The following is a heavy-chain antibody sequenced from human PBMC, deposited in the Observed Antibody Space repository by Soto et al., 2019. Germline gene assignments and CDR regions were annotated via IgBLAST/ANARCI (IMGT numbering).Heavy chain of an antibody. V-gene: IGHV3-66*01. D-gene: IGHD3-3*02. Sequence: EVQLVESGGGLVQPGGSLRLSCAASGFTVSSNYMSWVRQAPGKGLEWVSVIYTGDGTYYADSVKGRFTISRDNSKNTLYLQMNSLRAEDTSVYYCARGQLLAVRWGQGTLVTVSS. CDR2: IYTGDGT. J-gene: IGHJ4*02. CDR1: GFTVSSNY. CDR3: ARGQLLAVR.